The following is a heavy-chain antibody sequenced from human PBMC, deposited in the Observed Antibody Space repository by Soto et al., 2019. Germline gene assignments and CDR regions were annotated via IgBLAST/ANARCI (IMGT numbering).Heavy chain of an antibody. Sequence: SETLSLTCTVSGGSISSYYWSWIRQHPGKGLEWIGSISYSGSTYYNPSLRSRVTISVDTSKNQFSLRLTSVTAADTAVYYCERLAGYSSTNSCHVDYAMDVWGQGTTVT. V-gene: IGHV4-59*08. CDR2: ISYSGST. D-gene: IGHD2-2*03. J-gene: IGHJ6*02. CDR1: GGSISSYY. CDR3: ERLAGYSSTNSCHVDYAMDV.